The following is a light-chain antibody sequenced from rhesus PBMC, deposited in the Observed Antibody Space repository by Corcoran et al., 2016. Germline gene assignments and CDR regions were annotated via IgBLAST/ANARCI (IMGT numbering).Light chain of an antibody. CDR1: QGITNY. CDR2: YAS. J-gene: IGKJ4*01. Sequence: DIQMTQSPSSLSASVGDTVTITCRASQGITNYLVWYQQKPGKAPKPLIYYASKLESGVPSRFSGRGSETDFTLTISSLQPEDFATYYCQQHNSYPLTFGGGTKVELK. V-gene: IGKV1S14*01. CDR3: QQHNSYPLT.